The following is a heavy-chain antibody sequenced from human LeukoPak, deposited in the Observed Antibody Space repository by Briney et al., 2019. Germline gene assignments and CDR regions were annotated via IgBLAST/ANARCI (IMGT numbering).Heavy chain of an antibody. CDR2: IKQDGSKK. CDR3: ATPLDYYDSSGYHQGGD. V-gene: IGHV3-7*03. CDR1: GFTFIDYY. Sequence: GGSLRLSCVASGFTFIDYYMSWIRQAPGKGLEWVANIKQDGSKKNYVDSVKGRFTISRDNAKNSLYLQMNSLRAEDTAVYYCATPLDYYDSSGYHQGGDWGQGTLVTVSS. J-gene: IGHJ4*02. D-gene: IGHD3-22*01.